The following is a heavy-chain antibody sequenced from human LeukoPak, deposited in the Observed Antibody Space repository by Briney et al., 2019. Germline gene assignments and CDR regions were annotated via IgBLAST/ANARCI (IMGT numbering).Heavy chain of an antibody. J-gene: IGHJ4*02. CDR2: IKQDGSEI. CDR1: GFTFSSFG. D-gene: IGHD7-27*01. V-gene: IGHV3-7*03. Sequence: GGSLRLSCAASGFTFSSFGMNWVRQAPGKELEWVANIKQDGSEIYYVDSVKGRFTISRDNAKNSLYMQMNSLRAEDTAVYYCVRDKLTGASRLDYWGQGTLLTVSS. CDR3: VRDKLTGASRLDY.